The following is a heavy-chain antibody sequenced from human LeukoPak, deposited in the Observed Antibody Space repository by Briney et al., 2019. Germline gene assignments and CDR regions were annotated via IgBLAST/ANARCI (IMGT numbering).Heavy chain of an antibody. V-gene: IGHV3-53*01. CDR1: GFTVSSNY. Sequence: GGSLRLSCAASGFTVSSNYMSWVRQAPGKGLEWVSVIYSDGSAYYPDSVKGRFTISRDNSKNTLYLLMNSLRADDTAVYFCAGGSLVWQFDYWGQGTLVAVSS. CDR2: IYSDGSA. D-gene: IGHD2-8*01. CDR3: AGGSLVWQFDY. J-gene: IGHJ4*02.